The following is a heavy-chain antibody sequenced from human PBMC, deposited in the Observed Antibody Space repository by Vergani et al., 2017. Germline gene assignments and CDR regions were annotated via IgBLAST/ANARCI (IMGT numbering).Heavy chain of an antibody. V-gene: IGHV3-53*02. CDR2: IYSGGST. J-gene: IGHJ4*02. D-gene: IGHD1-26*01. CDR1: GFTVSSNY. Sequence: EVQLVETGGGLIQPGGSLRLSCAASGFTVSSNYMSWVRQAPGKGLEWVSVIYSGGSTYYADSVKGRFTISRDNSKNTLYLQMNSLRAEDTAVYYCASLSFDSGGYADYWGQGTLVTVSS. CDR3: ASLSFDSGGYADY.